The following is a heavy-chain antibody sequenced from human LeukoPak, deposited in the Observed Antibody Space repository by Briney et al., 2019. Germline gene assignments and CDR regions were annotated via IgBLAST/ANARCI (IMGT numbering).Heavy chain of an antibody. CDR3: ARAPYDYVWGSRVTYYFDH. J-gene: IGHJ4*02. D-gene: IGHD3-16*01. V-gene: IGHV4-59*12. CDR2: IYHGGST. Sequence: SETLSLTCTVSGGSISSYYWSWIRQPPGKGLEWIGEIYHGGSTNFNPSLKSRVSISVDKSKNQFSLNLTSVTAADTAVYYCARAPYDYVWGSRVTYYFDHWGQGTLVTVSS. CDR1: GGSISSYY.